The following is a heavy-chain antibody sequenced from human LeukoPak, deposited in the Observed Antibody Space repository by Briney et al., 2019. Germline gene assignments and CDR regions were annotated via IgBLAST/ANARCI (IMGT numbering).Heavy chain of an antibody. Sequence: SETLSLTCAVSGGSISSQYWSWLRQPPGKGLEWIGYIYYSGNTNYNPSLKSRVTISVDTSKNQFSLKLSSVTAADTAVYYCARAVNYYYYMDIWGKGTTVTVSS. CDR3: ARAVNYYYYMDI. V-gene: IGHV4-59*11. CDR2: IYYSGNT. CDR1: GGSISSQY. D-gene: IGHD4-11*01. J-gene: IGHJ6*03.